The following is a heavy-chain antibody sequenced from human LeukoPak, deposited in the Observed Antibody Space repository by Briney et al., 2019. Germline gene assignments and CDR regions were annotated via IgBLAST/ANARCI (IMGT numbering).Heavy chain of an antibody. CDR2: INPSGGST. V-gene: IGHV1-46*01. J-gene: IGHJ3*02. D-gene: IGHD1-14*01. CDR3: ARDQGVADHNAFDI. Sequence: ASVKVSCKASGYTFTSYYMHWVRQAPGQGLEWMEIINPSGGSTSYAQKFQGRVTMTGGMSTSTVYMELSSLRSEDTAVYYCARDQGVADHNAFDIWGQGTMVTVSS. CDR1: GYTFTSYY.